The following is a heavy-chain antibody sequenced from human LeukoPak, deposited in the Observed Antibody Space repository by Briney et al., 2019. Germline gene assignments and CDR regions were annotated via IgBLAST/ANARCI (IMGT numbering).Heavy chain of an antibody. V-gene: IGHV4-31*03. Sequence: SETLSLTCTVSGGSISSGGYYWSWIRQHPGKGLEWIGYIYYSGSTYYNPSLKSRVTISVDTSKNQFSLKLSSVTAADTAVYYCASAYDDVITGTTQFDPWGQVTLVTVSS. CDR2: IYYSGST. CDR1: GGSISSGGYY. D-gene: IGHD1-7*01. J-gene: IGHJ5*02. CDR3: ASAYDDVITGTTQFDP.